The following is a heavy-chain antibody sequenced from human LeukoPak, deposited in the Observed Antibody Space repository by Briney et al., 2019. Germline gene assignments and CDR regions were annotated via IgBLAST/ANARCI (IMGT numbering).Heavy chain of an antibody. CDR2: IQNDGSSK. CDR1: GFTFSTYG. V-gene: IGHV3-30*02. J-gene: IGHJ4*02. CDR3: ANRDY. Sequence: PGGSLRLSCAASGFTFSTYGMHWVRQAPGKGLEWVAFIQNDGSSKHYADSVKGRFTISRDNSKNTLYLQVNNLRAEDTAVYYCANRDYWGQGTLVTVSS.